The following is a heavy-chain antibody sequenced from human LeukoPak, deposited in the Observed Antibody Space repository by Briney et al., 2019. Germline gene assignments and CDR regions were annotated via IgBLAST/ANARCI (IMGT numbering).Heavy chain of an antibody. D-gene: IGHD3-22*01. CDR3: ARVTYYYDRHFDY. CDR1: GGSVSSPDSY. Sequence: QVQLQVSGPGRVKPSQTLSLTCLVSGGSVSSPDSYWSWIRQPPGKGLEWIGYIYYSGSTNYNPSLKSRVAISVDTSKNQFSLKLSSVTAADTAVYYCARVTYYYDRHFDYWGQGTLVTVSS. V-gene: IGHV4-61*08. J-gene: IGHJ4*02. CDR2: IYYSGST.